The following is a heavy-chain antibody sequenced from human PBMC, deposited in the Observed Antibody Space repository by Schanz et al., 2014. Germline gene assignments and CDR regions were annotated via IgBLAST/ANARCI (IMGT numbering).Heavy chain of an antibody. V-gene: IGHV3-30*04. J-gene: IGHJ3*02. CDR2: ISYDGSNQ. Sequence: QVVLMESGGGVVRPGRSVRLSCVASGFTFRSYGMHWVRQAPGKGLEWVAAISYDGSNQYYTDSVKGRFTVSRDNSKNTVHLQMNSLRAEDTAVYFCAKDRWRATVMVDAFDIWGQGTKVTVSS. CDR3: AKDRWRATVMVDAFDI. D-gene: IGHD4-4*01. CDR1: GFTFRSYG.